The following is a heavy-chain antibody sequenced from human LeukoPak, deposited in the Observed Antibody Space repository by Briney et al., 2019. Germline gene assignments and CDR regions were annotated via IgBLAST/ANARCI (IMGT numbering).Heavy chain of an antibody. D-gene: IGHD2-15*01. CDR3: AKGSSASFYCGGGACYSNY. V-gene: IGHV3-23*01. J-gene: IGHJ4*02. Sequence: PGGSLRLSCAASGFTFSSYAMSWVRQAPGKGLEWVSAISNSDDGRYYADSAKGRFTISRDNSKNTLYLQMNSLRTEDTAVYYCAKGSSASFYCGGGACYSNYWGQGTLVTVSS. CDR2: ISNSDDGR. CDR1: GFTFSSYA.